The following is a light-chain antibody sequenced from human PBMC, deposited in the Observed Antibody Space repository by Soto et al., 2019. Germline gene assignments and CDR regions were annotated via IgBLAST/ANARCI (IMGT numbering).Light chain of an antibody. CDR2: GAS. Sequence: IVMTQSPSTLSVSPGEGVTLSCRASQSVRSSYLAWYQQKPGQAPRVVISGASTRATGIPDRFSGSGSETDFTLTISRLEPEDFALYDCQQYGSSPITFGQGTRLEIK. J-gene: IGKJ5*01. V-gene: IGKV3-20*01. CDR1: QSVRSSY. CDR3: QQYGSSPIT.